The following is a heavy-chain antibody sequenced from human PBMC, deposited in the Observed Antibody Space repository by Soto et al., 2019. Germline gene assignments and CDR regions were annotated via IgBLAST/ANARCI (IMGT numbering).Heavy chain of an antibody. CDR3: ARGPITTNPRFDP. J-gene: IGHJ5*02. CDR1: GGSFSGYY. CDR2: INHSGST. D-gene: IGHD3-22*01. V-gene: IGHV4-34*01. Sequence: SETLSLTCAVYGGSFSGYYWSWIRRSPGKGLEWIGEINHSGSTNYNPSLKSRVTISVDTSKNQFSLKLSSVTAADTAVYYCARGPITTNPRFDPWGQGTLVTVSS.